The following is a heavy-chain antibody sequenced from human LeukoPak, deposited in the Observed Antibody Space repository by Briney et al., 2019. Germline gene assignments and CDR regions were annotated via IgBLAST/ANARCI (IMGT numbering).Heavy chain of an antibody. D-gene: IGHD3-10*01. Sequence: GESLKISCKGSGYSFTSYWIGWVRQMPGKGLEWMGIIYPGDSESRYSPSFQGQVTISADKSISTAYLQWSSLKASDTAMHYCARSAMVRGVIGEDDYWGQGTLVTVSS. CDR1: GYSFTSYW. V-gene: IGHV5-51*01. J-gene: IGHJ4*02. CDR2: IYPGDSES. CDR3: ARSAMVRGVIGEDDY.